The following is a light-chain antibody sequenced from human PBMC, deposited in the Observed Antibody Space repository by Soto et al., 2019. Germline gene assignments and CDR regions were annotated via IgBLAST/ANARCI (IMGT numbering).Light chain of an antibody. CDR2: GAS. CDR3: QQYNDWPLT. J-gene: IGKJ4*01. V-gene: IGKV3-15*01. CDR1: QSITRN. Sequence: IVLMQSPATLSVSPWERATSPCRASQSITRNLAWYQQSPGQAPRLLIYGASSRATGVPARFSGSGSGTEFTLTISSLQSEDFAVYYCQQYNDWPLTFGGGTKVDIK.